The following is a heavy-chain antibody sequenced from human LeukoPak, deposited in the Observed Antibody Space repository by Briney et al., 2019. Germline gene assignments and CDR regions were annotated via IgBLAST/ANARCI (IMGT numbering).Heavy chain of an antibody. CDR1: GYTFTSYG. CDR3: ARRRAVPAAMVYYYYGMDV. D-gene: IGHD2-2*01. Sequence: ASVKVSCKASGYTFTSYGISWVRQAPGQGLEWMGGIIPIFGTANYAQKFQGRVTITADESTSTAYMELSSLRSEDTAVYYCARRRAVPAAMVYYYYGMDVWGQGTTVTVSS. CDR2: IIPIFGTA. J-gene: IGHJ6*02. V-gene: IGHV1-69*13.